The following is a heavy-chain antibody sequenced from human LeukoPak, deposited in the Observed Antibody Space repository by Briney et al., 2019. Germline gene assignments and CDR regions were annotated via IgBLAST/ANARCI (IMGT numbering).Heavy chain of an antibody. CDR1: GFTFRTYA. D-gene: IGHD1-1*01. CDR3: ATGIYVNNWYRGFLD. CDR2: ISGNGGST. V-gene: IGHV3-23*01. Sequence: GGSLRLSCAASGFTFRTYAMNWVRQAPGSGLEWVSTISGNGGSTYYADSVKGRFTIFRDNSRNTLYLQMNSLRAEDTAIYYCATGIYVNNWYRGFLDWGQGTLVPASS. J-gene: IGHJ4*02.